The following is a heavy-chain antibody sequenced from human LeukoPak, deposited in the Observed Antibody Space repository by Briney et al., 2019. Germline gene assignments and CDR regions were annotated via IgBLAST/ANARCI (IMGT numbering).Heavy chain of an antibody. J-gene: IGHJ4*02. CDR1: GIAFSRFA. CDR3: AKDIAQGYTFGTIEEDY. V-gene: IGHV3-23*01. CDR2: VSESGDTT. Sequence: GGSLRLSCAASGIAFSRFAMSWVRQAPGKGLEWVSVVSESGDTTHYAESAKGRFTISRDNSKNTLYLEMNRLRSDDTAIYYCAKDIAQGYTFGTIEEDYWGQGTLVTVAS. D-gene: IGHD5-12*01.